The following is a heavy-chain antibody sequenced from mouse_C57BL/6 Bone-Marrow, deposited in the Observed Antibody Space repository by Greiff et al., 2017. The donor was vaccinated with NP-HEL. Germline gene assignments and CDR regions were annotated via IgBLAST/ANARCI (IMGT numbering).Heavy chain of an antibody. V-gene: IGHV1-69*01. CDR2: IDPSDSYT. CDR3: ARGPGIYYGNLHFDY. J-gene: IGHJ2*01. D-gene: IGHD2-1*01. Sequence: VQLQQPGAELVMPGASVELSCKASGYTFTSYWMHWVKQRPGQGLEWIGEIDPSDSYTNYNQKFKGKSTLTVDKSSSTAYMQLSSLTSEDSAVYYCARGPGIYYGNLHFDYWGQGTTLTVSS. CDR1: GYTFTSYW.